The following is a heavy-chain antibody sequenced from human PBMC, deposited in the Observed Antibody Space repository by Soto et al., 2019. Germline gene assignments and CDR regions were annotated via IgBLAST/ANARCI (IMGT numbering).Heavy chain of an antibody. CDR1: GYSFNTYW. CDR2: IYPGDSET. V-gene: IGHV5-51*01. J-gene: IGHJ6*02. Sequence: GESLKISCKGSGYSFNTYWIAWVRQMAGKGLEWIGIIYPGDSETRYSPSFQGQVTISADKSISTAYLQWSSLKASDTAMYYCARYGPGDYTMAVGGQGTTVTFSS. D-gene: IGHD3-10*01. CDR3: ARYGPGDYTMAV.